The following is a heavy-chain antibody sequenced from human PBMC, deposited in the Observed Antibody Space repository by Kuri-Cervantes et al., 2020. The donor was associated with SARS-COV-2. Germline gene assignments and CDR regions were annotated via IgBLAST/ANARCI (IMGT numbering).Heavy chain of an antibody. Sequence: LSLTCAGSGVTFNSYSMNWVRQSPGKGLEWVSYISSSSSTIYYADSVKGRFTISRDNAKKSLYLQMTSLRAEDTAIYYCARDLYDSRGLWGQGTLVTVSS. V-gene: IGHV3-48*01. CDR3: ARDLYDSRGL. CDR2: ISSSSSTI. J-gene: IGHJ4*02. D-gene: IGHD3-22*01. CDR1: GVTFNSYS.